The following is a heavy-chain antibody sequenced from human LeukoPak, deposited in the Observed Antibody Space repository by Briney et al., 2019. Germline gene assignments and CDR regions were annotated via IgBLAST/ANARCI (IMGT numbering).Heavy chain of an antibody. CDR2: INPSGGST. Sequence: ASVKVSCKASGYTFTSYYMHWVRRAPGQGLEWMGIINPSGGSTSYAQKFQGRVTMTRDTSTSTVYMELSSLRSEDTAVYYCARVGYSSGWYAHFDYWGQGTLVTVSS. CDR3: ARVGYSSGWYAHFDY. V-gene: IGHV1-46*01. CDR1: GYTFTSYY. D-gene: IGHD6-19*01. J-gene: IGHJ4*02.